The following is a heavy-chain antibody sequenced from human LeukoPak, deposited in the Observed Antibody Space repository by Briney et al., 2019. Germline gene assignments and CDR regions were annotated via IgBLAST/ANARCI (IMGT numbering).Heavy chain of an antibody. CDR2: IYHSGST. CDR1: GGSISSSNW. D-gene: IGHD3-22*01. J-gene: IGHJ6*03. CDR3: ARETMIVVVSNEGYYYYYYMDV. V-gene: IGHV4-4*02. Sequence: PSGTLSLTCAVSGGSISSSNWWSWVRQPPGKGLEWIGEIYHSGSTNYNPSLKSRVTMSVDTSKNQFSLKLSSVTAADTAVYYCARETMIVVVSNEGYYYYYYMDVWGKGTTVTVSS.